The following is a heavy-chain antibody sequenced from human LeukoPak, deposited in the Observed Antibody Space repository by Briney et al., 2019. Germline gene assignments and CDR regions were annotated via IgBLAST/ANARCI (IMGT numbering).Heavy chain of an antibody. Sequence: ASVKVSCKASGYTFTGYYMHWVRQAPGQGLEWMGWINPSSGGTNYAQKFQGRVTMTRDTSISTAYMELSRLRSDDTAVYYCARDRRVYGSGNYNWFDPWGQGTLVTVSS. CDR3: ARDRRVYGSGNYNWFDP. CDR1: GYTFTGYY. CDR2: INPSSGGT. J-gene: IGHJ5*02. D-gene: IGHD3-10*01. V-gene: IGHV1-2*02.